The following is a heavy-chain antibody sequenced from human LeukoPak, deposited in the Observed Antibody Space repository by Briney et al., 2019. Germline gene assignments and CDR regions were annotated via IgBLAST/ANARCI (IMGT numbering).Heavy chain of an antibody. Sequence: GGSLRLSCAASGFTFSSYWMSWVRQAPGKGLEWVANIKQDGSEKYYVDSVKGRFTISRDNAKNSLYLQMNSLRAEDTAVYYCARAGLGYCSSTSCRDDAFDIWGQGTMVTVSS. CDR1: GFTFSSYW. J-gene: IGHJ3*02. CDR2: IKQDGSEK. D-gene: IGHD2-2*01. CDR3: ARAGLGYCSSTSCRDDAFDI. V-gene: IGHV3-7*01.